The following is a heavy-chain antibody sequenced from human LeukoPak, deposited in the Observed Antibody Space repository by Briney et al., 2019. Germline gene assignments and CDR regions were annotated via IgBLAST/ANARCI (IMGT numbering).Heavy chain of an antibody. D-gene: IGHD4-23*01. CDR1: GGTFSSYA. CDR2: INPSGGST. CDR3: HYGGEADY. Sequence: GASVKVSCKASGGTFSSYAISWVRQAPGQGLEWMGIINPSGGSTSYAQKFQGRVTMTRDTSTSTVYMELSSLRSEDTAVYYCHYGGEADYWGQGTLVTVSS. V-gene: IGHV1-46*01. J-gene: IGHJ4*02.